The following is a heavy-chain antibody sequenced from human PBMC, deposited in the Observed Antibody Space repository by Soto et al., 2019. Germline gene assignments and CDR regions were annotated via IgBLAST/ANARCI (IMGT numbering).Heavy chain of an antibody. D-gene: IGHD3-10*01. CDR3: ARGVRGVIFRASAFDI. Sequence: PGGSLRLSCAASGFTFSSYAMHWVRQAPGKGLEWVAVISYDGSNKYYADSVKGRFTISRDNSKNTLYLQMNSLRAEDTAVYYCARGVRGVIFRASAFDIWGQGTMVTVSS. J-gene: IGHJ3*02. CDR2: ISYDGSNK. V-gene: IGHV3-30-3*01. CDR1: GFTFSSYA.